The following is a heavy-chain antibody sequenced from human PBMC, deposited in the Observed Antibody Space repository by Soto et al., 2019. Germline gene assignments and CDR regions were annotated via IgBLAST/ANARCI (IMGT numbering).Heavy chain of an antibody. CDR2: IYYSGST. J-gene: IGHJ3*02. Sequence: QEQLQESGPGLVKPSETLSLTCTVSGGSISSYYWSWIRQPPGKGLEWIGYIYYSGSTNYNPSLKSRVTISVDTSKNQFSLKLRSVTAADTAVYYCARGFRAFDIWGQGTMVTVSS. V-gene: IGHV4-59*01. CDR1: GGSISSYY. CDR3: ARGFRAFDI.